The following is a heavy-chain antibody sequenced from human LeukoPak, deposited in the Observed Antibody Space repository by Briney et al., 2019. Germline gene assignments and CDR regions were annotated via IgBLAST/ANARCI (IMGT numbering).Heavy chain of an antibody. CDR1: GFIFNSYA. D-gene: IGHD4-23*01. J-gene: IGHJ6*02. CDR2: LSGTGGST. V-gene: IGHV3-23*01. CDR3: AKLKDRWPYYYGMDV. Sequence: GGSLRLSCVVSGFIFNSYAMTWVRQAPGKGLEWISGLSGTGGSTYYADSVKGRFTISRDNSKNTLYLQMNSLRVEDTAIHCCAKLKDRWPYYYGMDVWGQGTTVTVSS.